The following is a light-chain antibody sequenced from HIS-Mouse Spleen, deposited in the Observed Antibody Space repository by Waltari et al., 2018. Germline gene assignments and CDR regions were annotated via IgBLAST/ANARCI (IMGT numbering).Light chain of an antibody. CDR3: SSYTSSSFNVV. J-gene: IGLJ2*01. V-gene: IGLV2-14*03. Sequence: QSALPQPASVSGSPGQSTTISCPGTSSDVGGYNSVSWYQQHPGKAPKLMIYDVSNRPSGVSNRFAGSKSGNTASLTISGLQAEDEADYYCSSYTSSSFNVVFGGGTKLTVL. CDR2: DVS. CDR1: SSDVGGYNS.